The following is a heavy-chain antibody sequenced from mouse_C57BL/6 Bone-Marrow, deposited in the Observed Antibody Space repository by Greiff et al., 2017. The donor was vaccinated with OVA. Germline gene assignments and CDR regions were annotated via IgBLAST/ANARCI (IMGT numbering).Heavy chain of an antibody. CDR2: IDPENGDT. CDR3: TTLNLGVGGYFDV. Sequence: EVQLQQSGAELVRPGASVKLSCTASGFNIKDDYMHWVKQRPEQGLEWIGWIDPENGDTEYASKFQGKATITADTSSNTAYLQLSSLTSEDTAVYYCTTLNLGVGGYFDVWGTGTTVTVSS. J-gene: IGHJ1*03. D-gene: IGHD1-3*01. CDR1: GFNIKDDY. V-gene: IGHV14-4*01.